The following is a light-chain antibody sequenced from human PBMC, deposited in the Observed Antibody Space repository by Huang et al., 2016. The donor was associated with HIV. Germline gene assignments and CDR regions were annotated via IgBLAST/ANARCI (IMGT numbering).Light chain of an antibody. Sequence: EIVLTQSPATLSLSPGERATLSCRASQSVREYLAWYQHKPGQAPRLLIYEASHGATGLPDRFSGSGSGTYFTLTISSLEPEDFAVYYCQERGNWPRFSFGPGTKVDIK. CDR1: QSVREY. CDR2: EAS. CDR3: QERGNWPRFS. V-gene: IGKV3-11*01. J-gene: IGKJ3*01.